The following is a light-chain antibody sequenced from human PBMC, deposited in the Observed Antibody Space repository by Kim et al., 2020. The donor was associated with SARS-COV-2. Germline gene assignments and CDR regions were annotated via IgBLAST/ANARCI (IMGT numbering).Light chain of an antibody. J-gene: IGKJ4*01. V-gene: IGKV1-33*01. CDR3: QHYRNLPLT. CDR1: QDISNY. Sequence: DIQMTQSPSSLSASVGDRVTITCRASQDISNYLNWYQQKPGKAPKLLIYDTSTLETRVSSRFSGSGSGTDFTFTITNLQPDDVATYYCQHYRNLPLTFGGGTKLEI. CDR2: DTS.